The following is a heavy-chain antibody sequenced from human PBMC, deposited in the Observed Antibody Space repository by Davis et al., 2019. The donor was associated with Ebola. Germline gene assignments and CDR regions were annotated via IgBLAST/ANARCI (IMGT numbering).Heavy chain of an antibody. D-gene: IGHD2-2*01. Sequence: GESLKISCAASGFTFSSYEMNWVRQAPGKGLEWVSYISSSGSTIYYADSVKGRFTISRDNAKNSLYLQMNSLRAEDTAVYYCARDVVVVPAANSLLYYYYYGMDVWGQGTTVTVSS. V-gene: IGHV3-48*03. CDR3: ARDVVVVPAANSLLYYYYYGMDV. CDR1: GFTFSSYE. CDR2: ISSSGSTI. J-gene: IGHJ6*02.